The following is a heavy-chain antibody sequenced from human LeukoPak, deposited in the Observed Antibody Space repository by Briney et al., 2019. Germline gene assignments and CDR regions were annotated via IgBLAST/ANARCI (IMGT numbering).Heavy chain of an antibody. J-gene: IGHJ4*02. CDR2: INHSGST. D-gene: IGHD3-16*01. V-gene: IGHV4-34*01. Sequence: SETLSLTCAVYGGSFSGYYLSWIRQPPGKGLEWIGEINHSGSTNYNPPLKSRVTISVDTSKTQFSLKLSSVTAADTAVYYCARTTMITFGGVRPFDYWGQGTLVTVSS. CDR3: ARTTMITFGGVRPFDY. CDR1: GGSFSGYY.